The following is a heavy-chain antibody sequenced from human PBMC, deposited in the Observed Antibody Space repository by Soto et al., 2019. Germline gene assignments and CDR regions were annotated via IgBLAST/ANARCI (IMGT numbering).Heavy chain of an antibody. D-gene: IGHD2-15*01. Sequence: GGSLRLSCAASGFTFDDYAMHWVRQGPGKGLEWVASITWNSGTVRYADSVNGRFTISRDNSRNTLYLQMDSLRVEDSAVYSCAKAGCRGGTCYLYYFDYWGRGALVTVS. J-gene: IGHJ4*02. CDR1: GFTFDDYA. V-gene: IGHV3-9*01. CDR3: AKAGCRGGTCYLYYFDY. CDR2: ITWNSGTV.